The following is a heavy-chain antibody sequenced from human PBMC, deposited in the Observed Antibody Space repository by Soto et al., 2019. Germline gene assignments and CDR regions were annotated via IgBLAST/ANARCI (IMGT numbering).Heavy chain of an antibody. J-gene: IGHJ4*02. D-gene: IGHD3-16*02. CDR3: ARDGVWGSYRFDY. CDR1: GFTFSTYG. CDR2: IWYDGSKK. V-gene: IGHV3-33*01. Sequence: VGSLRLSCAASGFTFSTYGMHWVRQAPGKGLEWVAIIWYDGSKKYYADSVKGRFTISRDNSKNTMYLQTNSLRAEDTAVYYCARDGVWGSYRFDYWGQGTLVTVSS.